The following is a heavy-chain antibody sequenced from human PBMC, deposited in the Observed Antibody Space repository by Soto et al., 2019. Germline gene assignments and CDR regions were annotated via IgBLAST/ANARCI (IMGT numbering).Heavy chain of an antibody. J-gene: IGHJ3*02. V-gene: IGHV1-18*01. Sequence: QVQLVQSGAEVKKPGASVKVSCKASGYTFTSYGISWVRQAPGQGLEWMGWISAYNGNTNYAQKLKGRVTMTTDTXXSRAYMEPRSLRTDDTAVYYCARDTTVMFVDAFDIWGQGTMVTVSS. CDR2: ISAYNGNT. CDR3: ARDTTVMFVDAFDI. CDR1: GYTFTSYG. D-gene: IGHD4-4*01.